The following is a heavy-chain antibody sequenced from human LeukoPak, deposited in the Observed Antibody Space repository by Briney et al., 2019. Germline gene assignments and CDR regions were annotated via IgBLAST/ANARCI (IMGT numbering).Heavy chain of an antibody. CDR1: GFTFSSYF. D-gene: IGHD1-1*01. CDR2: ITSNSKTI. CDR3: VRVGWNPPWG. J-gene: IGHJ1*01. Sequence: PGGSLRLSCAASGFTFSSYFMNWVRQAPGKGLEWVSSITSNSKTIYYADTVKGRFTISRDNAKNSLYLQMNSLRAEDTAVYYCVRVGWNPPWGWGQGTLVAVSS. V-gene: IGHV3-48*01.